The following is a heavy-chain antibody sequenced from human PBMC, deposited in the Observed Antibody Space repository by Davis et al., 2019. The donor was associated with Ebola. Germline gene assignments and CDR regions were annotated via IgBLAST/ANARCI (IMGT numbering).Heavy chain of an antibody. CDR2: IHYLGNT. CDR3: ARHVNGDFWYFDL. CDR1: GGSINNYF. D-gene: IGHD4-17*01. V-gene: IGHV4-59*08. Sequence: GSLRLSCTVSGGSINNYFWSWIRQPPGKGLEWIGNIHYLGNTNYNPSLKSRVTMSVDTSKNQFSLKLSSVTAADTAVYYCARHVNGDFWYFDLWGRGTRVTVSS. J-gene: IGHJ2*01.